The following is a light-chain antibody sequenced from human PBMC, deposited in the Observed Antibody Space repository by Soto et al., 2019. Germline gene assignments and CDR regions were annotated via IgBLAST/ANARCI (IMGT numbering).Light chain of an antibody. CDR3: LQDFSYPRT. V-gene: IGKV1-6*01. Sequence: IQMTQSPSSLSASVGDRVTISCRASQGISNYLAWYQQRPGKAPKLLIFGATTLQSGVPSRFSGSGSGTDFTLTISSLQPEDSATYYCLQDFSYPRTFGQGTKVDIK. J-gene: IGKJ1*01. CDR1: QGISNY. CDR2: GAT.